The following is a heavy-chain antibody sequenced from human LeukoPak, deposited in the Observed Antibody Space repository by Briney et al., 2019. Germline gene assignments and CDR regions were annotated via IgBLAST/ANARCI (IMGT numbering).Heavy chain of an antibody. CDR2: INTDGSST. V-gene: IGHV3-74*01. J-gene: IGHJ4*02. CDR3: AREGYIYGSNDY. Sequence: GGSLRLSCAASGFTFSSYWMHWVRQAPGKGLVWVSRINTDGSSTSYADSVKGRFTISRDNAKNTLYLQMNSLRAEDTAVYYCAREGYIYGSNDYWGQGTLVTVSS. CDR1: GFTFSSYW. D-gene: IGHD5-18*01.